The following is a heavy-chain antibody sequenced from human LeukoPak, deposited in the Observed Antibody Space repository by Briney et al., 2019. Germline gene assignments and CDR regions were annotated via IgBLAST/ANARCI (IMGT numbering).Heavy chain of an antibody. V-gene: IGHV3-15*01. CDR1: GFTFSNAW. J-gene: IGHJ5*02. CDR3: TTDLYLPSRIVVPAAIQPGWFDP. CDR2: IKSKTDGGTT. D-gene: IGHD2-2*02. Sequence: PGGSLRLSCAASGFTFSNAWMSWVRQAPGKGLEWVGRIKSKTDGGTTDYAAPVKGRFTISRDDSKNTLYLQMNSLKTEDTAVYYCTTDLYLPSRIVVPAAIQPGWFDPWGQGTLVTVSS.